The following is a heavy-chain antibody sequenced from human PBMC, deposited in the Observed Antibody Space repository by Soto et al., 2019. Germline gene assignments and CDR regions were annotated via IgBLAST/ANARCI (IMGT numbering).Heavy chain of an antibody. J-gene: IGHJ3*02. V-gene: IGHV3-11*01. CDR1: GFTFSDYY. D-gene: IGHD2-21*02. CDR2: ISSSGSTI. CDR3: ARDTPSVVTAHAFDI. Sequence: GGSLRLSCAASGFTFSDYYMSWIRQAPGKGLEWVSYISSSGSTIYYADSVKGRFTISRDNAKNSLYLQMNSLRAEDTAVYYCARDTPSVVTAHAFDIWGQGTMVTVSS.